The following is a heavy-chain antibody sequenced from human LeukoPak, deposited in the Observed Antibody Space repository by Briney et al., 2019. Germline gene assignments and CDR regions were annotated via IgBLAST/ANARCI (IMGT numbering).Heavy chain of an antibody. V-gene: IGHV1-46*01. Sequence: ASVKVSCKTSGDSFTTYYFHWVRQAPGQGLEWVATINPKDGSTEFAENFRGRVTLTRDTSTTTLYMDLHSLESADTAVYYCARDRGCTTSSCYRTGLRWFDPWGQGTLVIVSS. CDR1: GDSFTTYY. CDR3: ARDRGCTTSSCYRTGLRWFDP. J-gene: IGHJ5*02. D-gene: IGHD6-13*01. CDR2: INPKDGST.